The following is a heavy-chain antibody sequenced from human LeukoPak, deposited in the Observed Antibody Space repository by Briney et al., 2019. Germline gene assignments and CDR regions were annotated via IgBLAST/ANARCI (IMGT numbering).Heavy chain of an antibody. V-gene: IGHV3-64*01. CDR1: GFTFSSYA. CDR3: ARATFNYYDSSGYYNY. CDR2: ISSNGGST. Sequence: GGSPRLSCAASGFTFSSYAMHWVRQAPGKGLEYVSAISSNGGSTYYANSVKGRFTISRDNSKNTLYLQMGSLRAEDMAVYYCARATFNYYDSSGYYNYWGQGTLVTVSS. D-gene: IGHD3-22*01. J-gene: IGHJ4*02.